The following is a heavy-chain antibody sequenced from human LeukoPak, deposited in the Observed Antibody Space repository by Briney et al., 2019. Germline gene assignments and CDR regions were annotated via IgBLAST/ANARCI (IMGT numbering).Heavy chain of an antibody. D-gene: IGHD3-9*01. Sequence: GGSLRLSCAASGFTFSDYMSWIRQAPGKGLEWVSYISSSSSYTYYADSVKGRFTISRDNSKNTLYLQMNSLRAEDTAVYYCAKNYDILTGYPDYWGQGTLVTVSS. V-gene: IGHV3-11*03. CDR3: AKNYDILTGYPDY. J-gene: IGHJ4*02. CDR1: GFTFSDY. CDR2: ISSSSSYT.